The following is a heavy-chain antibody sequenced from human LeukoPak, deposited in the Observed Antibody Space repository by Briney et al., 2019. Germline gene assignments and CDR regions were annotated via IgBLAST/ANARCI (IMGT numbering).Heavy chain of an antibody. CDR1: GGSIRSFY. D-gene: IGHD3-9*01. J-gene: IGHJ4*02. V-gene: IGHV4-59*01. CDR3: ARGPRYFDY. Sequence: SETLSLTCTVSGGSIRSFYWSWIRQPPGKGLEWIANIYYSGDTNYNPSLKSRVTMSVDTSKNQFSLKLSSVTAADTAVYYCARGPRYFDYWGQGTLVTVSS. CDR2: IYYSGDT.